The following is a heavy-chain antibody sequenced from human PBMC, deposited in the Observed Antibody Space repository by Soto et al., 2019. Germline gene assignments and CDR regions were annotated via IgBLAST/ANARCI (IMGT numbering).Heavy chain of an antibody. V-gene: IGHV1-18*01. CDR1: GYIFTNKG. Sequence: QVQLVQSGAEVKKPGASVKFSCKPSGYIFTNKGFSWGQQAPGQGLEWMGWISVYKGNTNYAQKLQGRVTMTTDTSTSTAYMELMSLTSDDTAVYYCARDVPTVTTGGPDYWGQGSLVTVSS. J-gene: IGHJ4*02. CDR2: ISVYKGNT. CDR3: ARDVPTVTTGGPDY. D-gene: IGHD4-17*01.